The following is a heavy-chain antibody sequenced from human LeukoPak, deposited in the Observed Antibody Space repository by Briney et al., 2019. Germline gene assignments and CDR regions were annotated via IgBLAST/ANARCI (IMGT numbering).Heavy chain of an antibody. V-gene: IGHV4-30-4*01. CDR3: ARDFKGMTTIDY. D-gene: IGHD1-1*01. CDR1: GGSVNSGDYY. CDR2: IYYSGST. Sequence: SETLSLTCTVSGGSVNSGDYYWSWIRQPPGQGLEWIAYIYYSGSTYYNPSLKSRVTISVDTSRNQFSLKLNSVTAADTAVYYCARDFKGMTTIDYWGQGTLVTVSS. J-gene: IGHJ4*02.